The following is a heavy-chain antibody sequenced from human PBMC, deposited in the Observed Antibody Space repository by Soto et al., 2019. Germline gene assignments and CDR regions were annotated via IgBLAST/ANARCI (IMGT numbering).Heavy chain of an antibody. CDR3: ARALPTAYYDYIPGY. D-gene: IGHD3-16*01. J-gene: IGHJ4*02. CDR1: GFTFSSYA. CDR2: ISSNGGST. V-gene: IGHV3-64D*08. Sequence: GGSLRLSCSASGFTFSSYAMHWVRQAPGKGLEYVSAISSNGGSTYYADSVKGRFTISRDNSKNTLYLQMSSLRAEDTAVYYCARALPTAYYDYIPGYWGQGTLVTVSS.